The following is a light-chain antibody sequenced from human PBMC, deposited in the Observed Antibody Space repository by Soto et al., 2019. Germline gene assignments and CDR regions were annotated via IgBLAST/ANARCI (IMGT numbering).Light chain of an antibody. Sequence: EIVLTQSPGTLSLSPGERATLSCRASQSVSSSYLAWYQQKPGQAPRLLIYGASSRATGIPDRFSGSGSGTDFTLTISRLEPEDFEVYYCQKYGSSLTWPLGQGTKVEIK. CDR2: GAS. J-gene: IGKJ1*01. CDR1: QSVSSSY. CDR3: QKYGSSLTWP. V-gene: IGKV3-20*01.